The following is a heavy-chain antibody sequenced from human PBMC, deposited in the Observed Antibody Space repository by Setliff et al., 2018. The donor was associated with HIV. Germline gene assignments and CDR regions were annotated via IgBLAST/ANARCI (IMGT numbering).Heavy chain of an antibody. J-gene: IGHJ4*02. CDR1: GCSISSGRYY. CDR2: SYYSGST. Sequence: PSETLSLTCTVSGCSISSGRYYWGWIRQPPGKGLEWSGSSYYSGSTYDNPALKSRVTISVDTSKNQFSLKLSSVTAADAAVYYCARGSRGARASKIDSRGYYLVYWGQGTLVTVSS. CDR3: ARGSRGARASKIDSRGYYLVY. V-gene: IGHV4-39*07. D-gene: IGHD3-22*01.